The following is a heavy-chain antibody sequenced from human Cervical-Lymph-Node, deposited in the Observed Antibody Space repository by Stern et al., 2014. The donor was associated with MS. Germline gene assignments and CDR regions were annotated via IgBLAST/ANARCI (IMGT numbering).Heavy chain of an antibody. D-gene: IGHD4-17*01. CDR2: IHHSGNT. CDR1: GDSITSDTW. V-gene: IGHV4-4*02. Sequence: VQLVESGPGLVKASGTLSLTCAVSGDSITSDTWWSWVRQPPRKGLEWIGEIHHSGNTNYNPSLESRLPISLDKSKHQFSLNLNSVTAADTAVYYCARASLGDYDWFDPWGQGTLVTVSS. CDR3: ARASLGDYDWFDP. J-gene: IGHJ5*02.